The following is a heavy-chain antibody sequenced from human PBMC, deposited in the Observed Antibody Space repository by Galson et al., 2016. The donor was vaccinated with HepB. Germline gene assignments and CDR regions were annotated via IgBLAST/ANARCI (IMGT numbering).Heavy chain of an antibody. CDR1: GITFSASA. CDR2: IRSKPNNYAT. V-gene: IGHV3-73*01. CDR3: ASHAATVYSSSLFY. D-gene: IGHD6-6*01. J-gene: IGHJ4*02. Sequence: SLRLSCAASGITFSASAMHWVRQASGKGLEWVGRIRSKPNNYATSYGASLKGRFTISRDDSKNTAYLQISSLKTEDTAVYYCASHAATVYSSSLFYWGQGSLVTVSS.